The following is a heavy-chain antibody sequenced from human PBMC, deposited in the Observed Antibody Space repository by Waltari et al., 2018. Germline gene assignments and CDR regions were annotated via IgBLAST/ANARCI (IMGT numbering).Heavy chain of an antibody. Sequence: QLQLQESGPGLVKPSETLSLTCTVSGGSISSSSYYWGWVRQPPGKGLEWIGSIYYSGSTYYNPSLKSRVTISVDTSKNQFSLKLSAVTAADTAVYYCAGLSIFGAQTNLDYWGQGTLVTVSS. CDR2: IYYSGST. J-gene: IGHJ4*02. D-gene: IGHD3-3*01. V-gene: IGHV4-39*01. CDR3: AGLSIFGAQTNLDY. CDR1: GGSISSSSYY.